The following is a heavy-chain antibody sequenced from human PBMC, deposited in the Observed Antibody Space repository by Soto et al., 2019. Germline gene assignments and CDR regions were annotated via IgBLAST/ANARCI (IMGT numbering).Heavy chain of an antibody. D-gene: IGHD3-3*01. CDR2: IYYSGST. V-gene: IGHV4-31*03. CDR3: ASLEQFIFQH. CDR1: GGSISSGGYY. Sequence: SETLSLTCTVSGGSISSGGYYWSWIRQHPGKGLEWIGYIYYSGSTYYNPSLKSRVTISVDTSKNQFSLKLSSVTAADTAVYYCASLEQFIFQHWGQGTLVTVSS. J-gene: IGHJ1*01.